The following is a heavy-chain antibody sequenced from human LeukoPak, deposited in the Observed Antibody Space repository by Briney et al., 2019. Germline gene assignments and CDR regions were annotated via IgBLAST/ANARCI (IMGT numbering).Heavy chain of an antibody. CDR1: GFTFRNLW. D-gene: IGHD2-21*02. CDR2: INTDGSST. Sequence: PGVSLRLSCAASGFTFRNLWMLWVRQAPGKGLVWVSRINTDGSSTNYADSVKGRFTISRDNAKNTLYLQMNSLRAEDTAVYYCARDSAYCGGDCYSFDYWGQGTLVTVSS. V-gene: IGHV3-74*01. CDR3: ARDSAYCGGDCYSFDY. J-gene: IGHJ4*02.